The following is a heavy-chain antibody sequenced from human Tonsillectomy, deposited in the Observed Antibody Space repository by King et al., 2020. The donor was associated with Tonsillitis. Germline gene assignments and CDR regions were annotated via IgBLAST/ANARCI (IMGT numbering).Heavy chain of an antibody. CDR3: AKEDYGDYPTENFYFDGMDV. CDR1: GFTFSSYG. D-gene: IGHD4-17*01. Sequence: HVQLVESGGGVVQRGGSLRLSCAASGFTFSSYGMHWVRQAPGKGLEWVAFIRYDGSNKYYADSVKGRFTISRDNSKNTLYLQMNSLRAEDTAVYYCAKEDYGDYPTENFYFDGMDVWGQGTTVTVSS. CDR2: IRYDGSNK. V-gene: IGHV3-30*02. J-gene: IGHJ6*02.